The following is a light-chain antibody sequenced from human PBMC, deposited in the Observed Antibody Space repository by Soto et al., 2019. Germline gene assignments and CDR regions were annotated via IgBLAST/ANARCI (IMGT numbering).Light chain of an antibody. Sequence: QSALTQPASVSGSPGQSITISCSGTSNDVGSFNLVSGYQQHPGKVPKLMIYEATKRPSGVSNRFSGSKSGNTASMTISGLQAEDEADYYCCSYARSSTVVFGGGTKLTVL. CDR2: EAT. J-gene: IGLJ2*01. V-gene: IGLV2-23*01. CDR3: CSYARSSTVV. CDR1: SNDVGSFNL.